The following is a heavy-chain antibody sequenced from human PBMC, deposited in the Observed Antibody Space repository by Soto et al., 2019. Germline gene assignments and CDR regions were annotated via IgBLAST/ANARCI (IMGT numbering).Heavy chain of an antibody. CDR2: ISYDGSNK. CDR3: ARGKGRSQYTLTKADGMDV. V-gene: IGHV3-30-3*01. CDR1: GFTFSSYA. J-gene: IGHJ6*02. D-gene: IGHD2-8*01. Sequence: GGSLRLSCAASGFTFSSYAMHWVRQAPGKGLEWVAVISYDGSNKYYADSVKGRFTISRDNSKNTLYLQMNSLRAEDTAVYYCARGKGRSQYTLTKADGMDVWGQGTTVTVSS.